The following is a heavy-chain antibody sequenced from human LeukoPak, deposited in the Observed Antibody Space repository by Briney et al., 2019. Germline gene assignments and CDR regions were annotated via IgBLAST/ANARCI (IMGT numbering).Heavy chain of an antibody. V-gene: IGHV4-59*01. CDR2: IYYSGST. CDR3: ARVVKHCSSTSCYYYYYYMDV. CDR1: GGSISSYY. Sequence: PSETLSLTCTVSGGSISSYYWSWIRQPPGKGLEWIGYIYYSGSTNYNPSLKSRVTISVDTSKNQFSLKLSSVTAADTAVYYCARVVKHCSSTSCYYYYYYMDVWGKGTTVTVSS. D-gene: IGHD2-2*01. J-gene: IGHJ6*03.